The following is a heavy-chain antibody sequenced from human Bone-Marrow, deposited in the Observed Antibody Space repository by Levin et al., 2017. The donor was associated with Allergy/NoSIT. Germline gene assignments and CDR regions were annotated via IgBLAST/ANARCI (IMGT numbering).Heavy chain of an antibody. CDR3: VQDWRDYYSGNYYNLGDH. J-gene: IGHJ4*02. CDR2: ISYDRRKT. D-gene: IGHD3-10*01. V-gene: IGHV3-30*18. CDR1: GFTFTNYG. Sequence: GGSLRLSCAASGFTFTNYGFHWVRRAPGKGLEWVTLISYDRRKTYYADSVRGRFTISRDNSQNTVYLQMNGLRAEDTAVYYCVQDWRDYYSGNYYNLGDHWGQGTLVTVSS.